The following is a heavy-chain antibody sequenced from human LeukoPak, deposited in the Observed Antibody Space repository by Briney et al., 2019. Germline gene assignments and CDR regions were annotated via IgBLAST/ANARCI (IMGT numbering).Heavy chain of an antibody. V-gene: IGHV3-48*03. CDR1: GFSFSSYE. CDR2: ISHRGGSI. Sequence: PGGSLRLSCSASGFSFSSYEMNWVRLPPAKGLEWVSYISHRGGSIHYADSVKGRFTISRDNAKNSVYLQMNSLRAEDTAIYYCVREGYGYNYAFDYWGQGTLVTVSS. J-gene: IGHJ4*02. CDR3: VREGYGYNYAFDY. D-gene: IGHD5-24*01.